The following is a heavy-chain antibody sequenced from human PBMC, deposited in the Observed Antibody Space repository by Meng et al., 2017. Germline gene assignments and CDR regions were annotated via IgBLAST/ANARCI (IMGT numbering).Heavy chain of an antibody. D-gene: IGHD3-22*01. CDR3: ARVSHTYYYDSSGYYPSDY. CDR1: GYTFTSYG. V-gene: IGHV1-18*01. J-gene: IGHJ4*02. Sequence: QVPLGQSGAEVKKPGASVKVSCKASGYTFTSYGISWVRQAPGQGLEWMGWISAYNGNTNYTQKLQGRVTMTTDTSTSTAYMELRSLRSDDTAVYYCARVSHTYYYDSSGYYPSDYWGQGTLVTVSS. CDR2: ISAYNGNT.